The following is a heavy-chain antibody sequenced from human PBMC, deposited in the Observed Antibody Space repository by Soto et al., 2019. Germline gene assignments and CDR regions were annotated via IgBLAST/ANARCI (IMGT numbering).Heavy chain of an antibody. J-gene: IGHJ4*02. D-gene: IGHD2-15*01. CDR1: GFTFSSYA. V-gene: IGHV3-23*01. CDR2: ISGSGGSK. Sequence: EVQLLESGGGLVQPGGSLRLSCAASGFTFSSYAMSWVRQAPGKGLEWVSGISGSGGSKYYADSVKGRFTISRDNSRNTLNLEMNSLRAEDTAVYYCARAPGVYVAAGGGSDYWGQGTLVTVSS. CDR3: ARAPGVYVAAGGGSDY.